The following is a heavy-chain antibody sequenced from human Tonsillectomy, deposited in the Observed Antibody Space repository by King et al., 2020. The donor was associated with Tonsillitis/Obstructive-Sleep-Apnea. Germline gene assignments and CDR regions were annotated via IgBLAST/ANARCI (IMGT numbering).Heavy chain of an antibody. CDR2: ISSNGGST. V-gene: IGHV3-64D*06. J-gene: IGHJ5*02. D-gene: IGHD2-15*01. CDR1: GFTFSSYA. CDR3: VKDLKVAAPPTNWFDP. Sequence: VQLVESGGGLVQPGGSLRLSCSASGFTFSSYAMHWVRQAPGKGLEYVSAISSNGGSTYYADSVKGRFTISRDNSKNTLYLQMSSLRAEETAVYYCVKDLKVAAPPTNWFDPWGQGTLVTVSS.